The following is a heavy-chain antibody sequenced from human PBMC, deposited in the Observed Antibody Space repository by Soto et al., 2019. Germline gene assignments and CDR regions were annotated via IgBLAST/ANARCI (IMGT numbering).Heavy chain of an antibody. Sequence: PGGSVRLSWAPLGCTFGCYGMHWVRRAPGKGLVGGAVIWYDGSNKYYADSVKGRFTISRDNSKNTLYLQMNSLRAEDTAVYYCARAGYCSSTSCYAWNYYYYYMDVWGQGTPVTVS. J-gene: IGHJ6*03. CDR1: GCTFGCYG. CDR3: ARAGYCSSTSCYAWNYYYYYMDV. D-gene: IGHD2-2*01. CDR2: IWYDGSNK. V-gene: IGHV3-33*01.